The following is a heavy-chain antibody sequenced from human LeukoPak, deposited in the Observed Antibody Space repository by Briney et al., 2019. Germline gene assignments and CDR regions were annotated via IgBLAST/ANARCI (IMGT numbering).Heavy chain of an antibody. CDR2: IYYSGST. V-gene: IGHV4-59*08. Sequence: SETLSLTCTVSGGSISSSYWSWIRQPPGKGLQWIGYIYYSGSTNYNPSLKSRVTISVDTSKNQFSLKLSSVTAADTAVYYCARLKGYSSGWYPSYYFDYWGQGTLVTVSS. CDR1: GGSISSSY. D-gene: IGHD6-19*01. CDR3: ARLKGYSSGWYPSYYFDY. J-gene: IGHJ4*02.